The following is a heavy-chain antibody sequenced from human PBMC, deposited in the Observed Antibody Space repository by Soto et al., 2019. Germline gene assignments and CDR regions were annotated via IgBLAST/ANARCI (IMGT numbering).Heavy chain of an antibody. CDR2: VYYSGST. V-gene: IGHV4-61*01. CDR1: GGSVNSASYY. D-gene: IGHD1-26*01. CDR3: ARVGGTLSNWFDP. Sequence: SETLSLTCTVSGGSVNSASYYWSWIRQPPGKGLEWIGYVYYSGSTNYNPSLKSRVTISVDTSKDQFSLKLSSVTAADTAVYYCARVGGTLSNWFDPWGQGIQVTVSS. J-gene: IGHJ5*02.